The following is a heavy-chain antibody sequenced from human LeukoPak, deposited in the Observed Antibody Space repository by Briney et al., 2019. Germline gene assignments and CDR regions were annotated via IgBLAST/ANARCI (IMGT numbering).Heavy chain of an antibody. V-gene: IGHV4-34*01. CDR2: NHSGST. Sequence: NHSGSTNYNPSLKSRVTISVDTSKNQFSLKLSSVTAADTAVYYCARGGCTNGVCYSYNYWGQGTLVTVSS. CDR3: ARGGCTNGVCYSYNY. D-gene: IGHD2-8*01. J-gene: IGHJ4*02.